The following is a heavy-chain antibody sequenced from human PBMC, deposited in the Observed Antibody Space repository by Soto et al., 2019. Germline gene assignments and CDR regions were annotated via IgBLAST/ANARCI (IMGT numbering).Heavy chain of an antibody. CDR3: AKDLGSGKPYYYYAMDV. CDR1: GFIFSRYG. J-gene: IGHJ6*02. D-gene: IGHD3-10*01. V-gene: IGHV3-30*18. CDR2: ISHDGSNK. Sequence: QGQLVESGGGVVQPGTSLRLSCEASGFIFSRYGVHWVRQAPGKGLERVAVISHDGSNKDYAESVKSRFIISRDKSENTLYLQMNRLRAEDTAVYYCAKDLGSGKPYYYYAMDVWGQGTTVTVSS.